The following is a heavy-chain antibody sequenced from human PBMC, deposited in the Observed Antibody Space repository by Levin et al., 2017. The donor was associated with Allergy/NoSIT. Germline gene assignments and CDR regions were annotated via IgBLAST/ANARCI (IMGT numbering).Heavy chain of an antibody. CDR1: GFTFRTYW. V-gene: IGHV3-74*01. D-gene: IGHD5-12*01. Sequence: HAGGSLRLSCAASGFTFRTYWMHWVRQAPGKGLVWVSRINSDGSNTGYADSVKGRFTISRDNAKNTLYLQMNGLRAEDTAVYYCASPYSGYDYHYFDHWGQGTLVTVSS. CDR2: INSDGSNT. CDR3: ASPYSGYDYHYFDH. J-gene: IGHJ4*02.